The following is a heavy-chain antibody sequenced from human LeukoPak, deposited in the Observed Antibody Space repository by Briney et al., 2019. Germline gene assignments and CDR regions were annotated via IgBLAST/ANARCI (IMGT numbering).Heavy chain of an antibody. D-gene: IGHD5-18*01. CDR1: GYMFTGYY. CDR2: INPNSGGT. Sequence: ASVKVSCKASGYMFTGYYMHWVRQAPGQGLEWMGWINPNSGGTNYAQKFQGRVTMTRDTSISTAYMELSSLRSDDTAVYYCARVTEHTAMVHWYSDLWGRGTLVTV. CDR3: ARVTEHTAMVHWYSDL. J-gene: IGHJ2*01. V-gene: IGHV1-2*02.